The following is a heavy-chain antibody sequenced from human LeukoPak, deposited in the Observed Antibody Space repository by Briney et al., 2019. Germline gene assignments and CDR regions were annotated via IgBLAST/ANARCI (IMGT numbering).Heavy chain of an antibody. CDR3: ANIGYDRDFDY. CDR2: ISYDGSNK. CDR1: GFTFSSYA. D-gene: IGHD5-12*01. V-gene: IGHV3-30*01. Sequence: GGSLRLSCAASGFTFSSYAMHWVRQAPGKGLEWVAVISYDGSNKYYADSVKGRFTISRDNSRNTLYLQMNSLRAEDTAVYYCANIGYDRDFDYWGQGTLVTVSS. J-gene: IGHJ4*02.